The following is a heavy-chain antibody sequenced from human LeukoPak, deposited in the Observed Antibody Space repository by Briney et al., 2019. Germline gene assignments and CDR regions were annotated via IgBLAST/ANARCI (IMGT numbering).Heavy chain of an antibody. J-gene: IGHJ4*02. D-gene: IGHD3-10*01. V-gene: IGHV3-7*05. CDR3: ARGGVRTFDY. CDR1: GFTFRTSS. CDR2: IREDGGGE. Sequence: PGGSLRLSCAASGFTFRTSSMTWVRQAPGKGLEWVATIREDGGGEYYMDSLKGRFTISRDNAKDSLYLQMNSLRAEDTAVYYCARGGVRTFDYWGQGTLVTVSS.